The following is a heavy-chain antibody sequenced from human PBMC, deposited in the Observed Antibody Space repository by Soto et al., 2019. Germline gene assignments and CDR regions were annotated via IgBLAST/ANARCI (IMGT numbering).Heavy chain of an antibody. J-gene: IGHJ4*02. V-gene: IGHV1-3*01. CDR3: AREAIVVVVAATFNFDY. CDR2: INAGNGNT. D-gene: IGHD2-15*01. Sequence: SVKVCCKASGYTFTSYAMHWVRQAPGQRLEWMGWINAGNGNTKYSQKFQGRVTITRDTSASTAYMELSSLRSEDTAVYYCAREAIVVVVAATFNFDYWGQGTLVTVSS. CDR1: GYTFTSYA.